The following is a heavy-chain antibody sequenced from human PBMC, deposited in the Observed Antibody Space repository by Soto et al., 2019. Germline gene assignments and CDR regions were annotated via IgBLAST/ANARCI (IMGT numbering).Heavy chain of an antibody. CDR3: ARGRLISLYYFDY. J-gene: IGHJ4*02. V-gene: IGHV3-13*01. CDR1: GFTFSNYD. CDR2: IGTAGDT. D-gene: IGHD2-15*01. Sequence: EVQLVESGGGLVQPGGSLRLSCAASGFTFSNYDMHWVRQVTGTGLEWVSTIGTAGDTYYPGSVKGRFTISRETAKNSLYLQMNSLRAEDTAVYYCARGRLISLYYFDYWGQGTLVTVSS.